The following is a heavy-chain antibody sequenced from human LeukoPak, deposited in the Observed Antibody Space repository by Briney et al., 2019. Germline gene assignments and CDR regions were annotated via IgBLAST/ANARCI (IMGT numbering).Heavy chain of an antibody. CDR3: ARERGYSGYDSAFDY. CDR2: ISYDGSNK. CDR1: GFTFSSYA. V-gene: IGHV3-30-3*01. Sequence: GGSLRLSCAASGFTFSSYAMHWVRQAPGKGLEWVAVISYDGSNKYYADSVKGRFTISRDNSKNTLYLQMNSLRAEDTAVYYCARERGYSGYDSAFDYWGQGTLVTVSS. D-gene: IGHD5-12*01. J-gene: IGHJ4*02.